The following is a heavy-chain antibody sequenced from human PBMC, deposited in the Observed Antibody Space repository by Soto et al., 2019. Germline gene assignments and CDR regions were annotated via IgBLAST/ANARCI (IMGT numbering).Heavy chain of an antibody. CDR2: INPNSGGT. CDR3: ARGRPSSSNWHYYYGMDV. J-gene: IGHJ6*02. D-gene: IGHD6-13*01. Sequence: XSVKLSCRASGYPLTDDYMHWVRQAPGQGREWMGWINPNSGGTNYAQKFQGRVTMTRDTSISTAYMELSRLRSDDTAVYYCARGRPSSSNWHYYYGMDVWGQGTTVTVSS. V-gene: IGHV1-2*02. CDR1: GYPLTDDY.